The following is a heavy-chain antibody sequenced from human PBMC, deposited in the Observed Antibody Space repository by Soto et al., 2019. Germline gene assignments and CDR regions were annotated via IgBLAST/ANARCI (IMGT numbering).Heavy chain of an antibody. J-gene: IGHJ6*02. D-gene: IGHD1-7*01. V-gene: IGHV3-15*07. CDR3: TTDHNWNLLGRSMDV. CDR1: GFTFSNAW. CDR2: IKSKTDGGKT. Sequence: GGSLRLSCAASGFTFSNAWMNWVRQAPGKGLEWVGRIKSKTDGGKTDYAAPVKGRFTISRDDSKNTLYLQMNSLKTEDTAVYYCTTDHNWNLLGRSMDVWGQGTTVTVSS.